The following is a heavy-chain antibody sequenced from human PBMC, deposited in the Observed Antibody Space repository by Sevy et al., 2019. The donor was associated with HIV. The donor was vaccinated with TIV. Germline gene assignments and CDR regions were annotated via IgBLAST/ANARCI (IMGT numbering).Heavy chain of an antibody. D-gene: IGHD1-26*01. CDR3: ARLLGSTEFGYYFDY. Sequence: ASVKVSCKASGYTFTSYRLSWVRQAPGQGLEWMGGIRPYNGNTDYAQKLQGRVTVTTDTSTTTAYMELRSLRSDDTALYYCARLLGSTEFGYYFDYWGQGTLVTVSS. J-gene: IGHJ4*02. CDR1: GYTFTSYR. CDR2: IRPYNGNT. V-gene: IGHV1-18*01.